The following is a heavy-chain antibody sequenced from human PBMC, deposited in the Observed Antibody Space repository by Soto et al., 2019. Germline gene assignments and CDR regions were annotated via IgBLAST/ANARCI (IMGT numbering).Heavy chain of an antibody. CDR3: AREAVVTHDAFDI. D-gene: IGHD3-22*01. CDR2: IYTSGST. CDR1: GGSISSYY. Sequence: ETLSLTCTVSGGSISSYYWSWIRQPAGKGLEWIGRIYTSGSTNYNPSPKSRVTMSVDTSKNQFSLKLSSVTAADTAVYYCAREAVVTHDAFDIWGQGTMVTVSS. J-gene: IGHJ3*02. V-gene: IGHV4-4*07.